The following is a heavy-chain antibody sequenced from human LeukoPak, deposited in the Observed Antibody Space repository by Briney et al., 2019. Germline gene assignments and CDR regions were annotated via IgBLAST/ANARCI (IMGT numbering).Heavy chain of an antibody. CDR2: INPSGGST. D-gene: IGHD6-13*01. CDR3: ARDLGSSWEVVGYYYGMDV. CDR1: GYTFTSYA. V-gene: IGHV1-46*01. J-gene: IGHJ6*02. Sequence: ASVKVSCKASGYTFTSYAMNWVRQAPGQGLEWMGIINPSGGSTSYAQKFQGRVTMTRDTSTSTVYMELSSLRSEDTAVYYCARDLGSSWEVVGYYYGMDVWGQGTTVTVSS.